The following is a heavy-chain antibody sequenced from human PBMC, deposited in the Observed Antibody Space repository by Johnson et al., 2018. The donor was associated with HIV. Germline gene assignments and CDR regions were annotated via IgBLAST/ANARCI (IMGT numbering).Heavy chain of an antibody. CDR2: LFSGGNT. D-gene: IGHD6-13*01. J-gene: IGHJ3*02. Sequence: EVQLVEYGGGVVQPGRSLRLSCAASQFTFSSYYMSWVRQAPGKGLEWVSVLFSGGNTYYADSVKGRFTISRDNSKNTLYLQMNSLRAEDTAVYYCRWYLDAFDILGQGTMVTVSS. CDR3: RWYLDAFDI. V-gene: IGHV3-66*01. CDR1: QFTFSSYY.